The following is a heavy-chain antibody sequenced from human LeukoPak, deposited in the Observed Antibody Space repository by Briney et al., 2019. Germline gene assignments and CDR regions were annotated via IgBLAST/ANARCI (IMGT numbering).Heavy chain of an antibody. J-gene: IGHJ4*02. D-gene: IGHD3-16*02. CDR1: GFTFSAYA. CDR2: ISYDESNK. V-gene: IGHV3-30*04. CDR3: ARDLWVSYRYPFDY. Sequence: PGRSLRLSCAASGFTFSAYAMHWVRQAPGKGLEWVAVISYDESNKYYADSVKGRFTISRDNSKNTLYLQMNSQRPDDTAVYYCARDLWVSYRYPFDYWGQGTLVTVSS.